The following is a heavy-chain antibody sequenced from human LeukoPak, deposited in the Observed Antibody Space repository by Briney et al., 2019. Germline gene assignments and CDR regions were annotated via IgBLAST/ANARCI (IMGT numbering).Heavy chain of an antibody. V-gene: IGHV4-39*07. D-gene: IGHD1-1*01. J-gene: IGHJ5*02. CDR3: ATLTTPGWFNP. CDR1: GGSISSTSYY. CDR2: IYYSGST. Sequence: SETLSLTCTVSGGSISSTSYYWGWIRQPPGKGLEWIGNIYYSGSTYYNPSLKSRVTISVDTSKNQFSLKLSSVTAADTAVYYCATLTTPGWFNPWGQGTLVTVSA.